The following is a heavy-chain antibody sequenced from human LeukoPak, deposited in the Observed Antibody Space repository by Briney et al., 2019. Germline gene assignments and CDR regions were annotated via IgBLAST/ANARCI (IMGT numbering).Heavy chain of an antibody. D-gene: IGHD2-2*01. CDR3: ASDGVVPAAPKGSGWSGGY. CDR1: GYTFTSYY. CDR2: INPSGGST. V-gene: IGHV1-46*03. Sequence: WASVKVSCKASGYTFTSYYMHWVRQAPGQGLEWMGIINPSGGSTSYAQKFQGRVTMTRDTSTSTVYMELSSLRSEDTAVYYCASDGVVPAAPKGSGWSGGYWGQGPLVTVSS. J-gene: IGHJ4*02.